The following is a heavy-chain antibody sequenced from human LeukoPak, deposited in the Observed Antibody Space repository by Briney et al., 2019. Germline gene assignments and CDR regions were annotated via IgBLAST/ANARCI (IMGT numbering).Heavy chain of an antibody. CDR2: IYYSGST. CDR1: GGSISSGGYY. J-gene: IGHJ4*02. D-gene: IGHD1-1*01. Sequence: SETLSLTCTVSGGSISSGGYYWSWIRQHPGKGLEWIGYIYYSGSTYYNPSLKSRVTIPVDTSKNQFSLKLSSVTAADTAVYYCARGDPGSYFDYWGQGTLVTVSS. CDR3: ARGDPGSYFDY. V-gene: IGHV4-31*03.